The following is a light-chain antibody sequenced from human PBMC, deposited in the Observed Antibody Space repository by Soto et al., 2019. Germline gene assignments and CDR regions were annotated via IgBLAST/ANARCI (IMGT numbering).Light chain of an antibody. V-gene: IGKV1-9*01. CDR2: EAS. CDR1: QGMNSY. Sequence: DIQLTQSPSLLSTSVGGRVTITCRASQGMNSYLAWYQQKPGKAPKLLIYEASTLQSGVPSRFSGSGAGTEFTRTISSLQPEDFATSYCQQRSTYPVTFGQGTRLDI. CDR3: QQRSTYPVT. J-gene: IGKJ5*01.